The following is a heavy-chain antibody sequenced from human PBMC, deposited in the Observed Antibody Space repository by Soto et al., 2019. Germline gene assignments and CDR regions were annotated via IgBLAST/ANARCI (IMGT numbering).Heavy chain of an antibody. CDR2: ISYDGSNK. D-gene: IGHD6-6*01. CDR1: GFTFSSYG. Sequence: TGGSLRLSCGASGFTFSSYGMHWVRQAPGKGLEWVAVISYDGSNKYYADSVKGRFTISRDNSKNTLYLQMNSLRAEDTAVYYCDKETPERSSSSFDYWGQGTLVTVSS. J-gene: IGHJ4*02. CDR3: DKETPERSSSSFDY. V-gene: IGHV3-30*18.